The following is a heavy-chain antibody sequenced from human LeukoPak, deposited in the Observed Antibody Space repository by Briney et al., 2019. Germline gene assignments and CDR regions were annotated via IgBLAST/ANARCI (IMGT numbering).Heavy chain of an antibody. CDR2: ISAYNGNT. V-gene: IGHV1-18*01. J-gene: IGHJ5*02. CDR1: GYTFTSYG. Sequence: ASVTVSCKASGYTFTSYGISWVRQAPGQGLEWMGWISAYNGNTNYAQKLQGRVTMTTDTSTSTAYIELRSLRSDDTAVYYCAREYSSSWYWFDPWGQGTLVTVSS. CDR3: AREYSSSWYWFDP. D-gene: IGHD6-13*01.